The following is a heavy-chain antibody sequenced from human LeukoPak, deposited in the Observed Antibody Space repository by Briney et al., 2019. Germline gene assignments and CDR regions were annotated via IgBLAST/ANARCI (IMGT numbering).Heavy chain of an antibody. J-gene: IGHJ4*02. Sequence: GGSLRLSCAASGFTFSSYEMNWVRQAPGKGLEWVSAISGSGGSTYYADSVKGRFTISRDNSKNTLYLQMNSLRAEDTAVYYCAKDLEYSSSFFDYWGQGTLVTVSS. CDR1: GFTFSSYE. CDR2: ISGSGGST. CDR3: AKDLEYSSSFFDY. V-gene: IGHV3-23*01. D-gene: IGHD6-6*01.